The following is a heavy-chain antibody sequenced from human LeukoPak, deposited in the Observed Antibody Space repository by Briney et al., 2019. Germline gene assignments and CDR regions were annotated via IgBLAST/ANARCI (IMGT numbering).Heavy chain of an antibody. D-gene: IGHD3-22*01. Sequence: SETLSLTCTVSGYSISSGYYWGWIRQPPGRGLEWIGNIYHSESTYYNPSLNSRATISVDTSKTQFSLKLSSVTAADTAVYYCTRLYYYDSSGSPDYWGQGTMVTVSS. CDR3: TRLYYYDSSGSPDY. J-gene: IGHJ4*02. CDR2: IYHSEST. CDR1: GYSISSGYY. V-gene: IGHV4-38-2*02.